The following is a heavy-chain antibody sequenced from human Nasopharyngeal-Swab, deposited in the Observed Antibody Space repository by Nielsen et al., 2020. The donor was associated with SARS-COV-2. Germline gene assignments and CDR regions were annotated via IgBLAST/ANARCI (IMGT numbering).Heavy chain of an antibody. Sequence: SVKVSCKASGGTFSSYAISWVRQAPGQGLEWMGGIIPIFGTANYAQKFQGRVTITADKSTSTAYIELSSLRSEDTAVYYCARNPVDYDYVWGSYRYRTFDYWGQGTLVTVSS. CDR1: GGTFSSYA. J-gene: IGHJ4*02. V-gene: IGHV1-69*06. D-gene: IGHD3-16*02. CDR3: ARNPVDYDYVWGSYRYRTFDY. CDR2: IIPIFGTA.